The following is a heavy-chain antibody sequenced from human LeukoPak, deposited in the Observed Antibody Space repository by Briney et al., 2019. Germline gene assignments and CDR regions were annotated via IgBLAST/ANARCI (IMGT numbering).Heavy chain of an antibody. CDR1: GGPFSGYY. J-gene: IGHJ4*02. Sequence: SETLSLICAVYGGPFSGYYWSWIRQPPGKGLEWIGEINHSGSTNYNPSLKSRVTISVDTSKNQFSLKLSSVTAADTAVYYCARVFGNRYYDFWSGYYNPYFDYWGQGTLVTVSS. CDR3: ARVFGNRYYDFWSGYYNPYFDY. V-gene: IGHV4-34*01. D-gene: IGHD3-3*01. CDR2: INHSGST.